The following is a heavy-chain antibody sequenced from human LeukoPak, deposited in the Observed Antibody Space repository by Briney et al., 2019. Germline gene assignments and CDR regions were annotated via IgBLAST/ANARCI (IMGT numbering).Heavy chain of an antibody. CDR1: GFTFDDYA. CDR3: ARGTKDLVGITWYYYMDV. V-gene: IGHV3-9*01. D-gene: IGHD2-2*01. CDR2: ISWNSGSI. J-gene: IGHJ6*03. Sequence: PGRSLRLSCAASGFTFDDYAMHWVRQAPGKGLEWVSGISWNSGSIGYADSVKGRFTISRDNAKNSLYLQMNSLRAEDTAVYYCARGTKDLVGITWYYYMDVWGKGTTVTVSS.